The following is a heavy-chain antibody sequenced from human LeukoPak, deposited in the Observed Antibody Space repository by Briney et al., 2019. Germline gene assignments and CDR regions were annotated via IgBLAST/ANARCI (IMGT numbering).Heavy chain of an antibody. Sequence: GGSLRLSCAASGFTFSNFAMSWVRQAPGKGLEWVSTITGSGTSTFYADSVKGRFTISRDNSKNTLYLQMNSLRAEDTAVYYCAKDSIAAAGPGDWGQGTLVTVSS. J-gene: IGHJ4*02. D-gene: IGHD6-13*01. CDR2: ITGSGTST. CDR3: AKDSIAAAGPGD. V-gene: IGHV3-23*01. CDR1: GFTFSNFA.